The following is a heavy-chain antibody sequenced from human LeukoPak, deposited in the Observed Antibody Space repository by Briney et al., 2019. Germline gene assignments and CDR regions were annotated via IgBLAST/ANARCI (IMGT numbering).Heavy chain of an antibody. Sequence: ASVKVSCKASGYTFTGYYMHWVRQAPGQGLEWMGRINPNSGGTNYAQKFQGRVTITADESTSTAYMELSSLRSEDTAVYYCARDSEKLYGDYALDYWGQGTLVTVSS. J-gene: IGHJ4*02. V-gene: IGHV1-2*06. CDR3: ARDSEKLYGDYALDY. CDR1: GYTFTGYY. CDR2: INPNSGGT. D-gene: IGHD4-17*01.